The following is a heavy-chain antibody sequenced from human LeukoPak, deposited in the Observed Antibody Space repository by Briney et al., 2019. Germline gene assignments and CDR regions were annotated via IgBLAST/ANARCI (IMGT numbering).Heavy chain of an antibody. D-gene: IGHD2-15*01. CDR1: GFTFSSYA. J-gene: IGHJ4*02. CDR2: IRGSGGSS. CDR3: AKPNIVVVVAAFDY. Sequence: PGGSLRLSCAAAGFTFSSYAMSGVRQAPGRGRVGGSDIRGSGGSSYYSDSVKGRFTISRDNSKNTLYLQMNSLRAEDTAVYYCAKPNIVVVVAAFDYWGQGTLVTVSS. V-gene: IGHV3-23*01.